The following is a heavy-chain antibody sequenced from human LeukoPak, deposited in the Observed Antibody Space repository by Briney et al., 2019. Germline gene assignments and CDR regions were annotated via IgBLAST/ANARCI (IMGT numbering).Heavy chain of an antibody. V-gene: IGHV3-73*01. CDR3: TSSVTTFSYYGMDV. D-gene: IGHD5-12*01. Sequence: GGSLRLSCAASGFTFSGSAMHWVRQASGKGLEWVGCIRSKANSYATAYAASVKGRFTISRDDSKNTAYLQMNSLKTEDTAVYYCTSSVTTFSYYGMDVWGQGTTVTVSS. J-gene: IGHJ6*02. CDR2: IRSKANSYAT. CDR1: GFTFSGSA.